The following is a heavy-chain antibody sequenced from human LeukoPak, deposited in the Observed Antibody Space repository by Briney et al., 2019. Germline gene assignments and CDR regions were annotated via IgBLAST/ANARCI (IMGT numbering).Heavy chain of an antibody. D-gene: IGHD3-10*01. CDR1: GDSISTTSYY. CDR3: ARQRMLRGVIDWFDP. J-gene: IGHJ5*02. Sequence: SETLSLTCTVSGDSISTTSYYWAWIRQPPGKGLEWIGSIYYSGNTYCNPSLKSRVTISVDTSKNQFSLNLSSVTAADTAVYYCARQRMLRGVIDWFDPWGQGTLVTVSS. CDR2: IYYSGNT. V-gene: IGHV4-39*01.